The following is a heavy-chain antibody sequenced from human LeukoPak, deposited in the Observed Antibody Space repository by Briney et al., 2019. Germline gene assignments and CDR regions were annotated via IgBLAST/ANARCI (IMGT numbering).Heavy chain of an antibody. Sequence: PGGSLRLSCAASGFTFSSYGMHWVRQAPGKGLEWVAFIRYDGSNKYYADSVKGRFTISRDNSKNTLYLQMNSLRAEDTAVYYCAKEGDYSNYDYFDYWGQGTLVTVSS. CDR3: AKEGDYSNYDYFDY. CDR1: GFTFSSYG. CDR2: IRYDGSNK. V-gene: IGHV3-30*02. J-gene: IGHJ4*02. D-gene: IGHD4-11*01.